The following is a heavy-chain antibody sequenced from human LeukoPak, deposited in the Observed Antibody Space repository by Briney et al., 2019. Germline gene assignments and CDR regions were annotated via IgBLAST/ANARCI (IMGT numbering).Heavy chain of an antibody. Sequence: SETLSLTCAVSGGSISSGGYSWSWIRQPPGKGLEWIGYIYHSGSTYYNPSLKSRVTISVDRSKNQFSLKLSSVTAADTAVYYCARVRIAAAGTCWFDPWGQGTLVTVSS. CDR3: ARVRIAAAGTCWFDP. J-gene: IGHJ5*02. CDR2: IYHSGST. CDR1: GGSISSGGYS. V-gene: IGHV4-30-2*01. D-gene: IGHD6-13*01.